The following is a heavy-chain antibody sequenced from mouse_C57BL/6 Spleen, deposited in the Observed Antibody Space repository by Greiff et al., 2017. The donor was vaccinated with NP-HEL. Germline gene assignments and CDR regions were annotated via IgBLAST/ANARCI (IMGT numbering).Heavy chain of an antibody. Sequence: QVQLQQPGAELVKPGASVKMSCKASGYTFTSYWITWVKQRPGQGLEWIGDIYPGSGSTNYNETFKSKATLTVDTSYSTAYMQLSSLTSEDSAVYYCARGMRDYYGYDGFAYWGQGTLVTVSA. J-gene: IGHJ3*01. CDR2: IYPGSGST. D-gene: IGHD2-2*01. CDR1: GYTFTSYW. CDR3: ARGMRDYYGYDGFAY. V-gene: IGHV1-55*01.